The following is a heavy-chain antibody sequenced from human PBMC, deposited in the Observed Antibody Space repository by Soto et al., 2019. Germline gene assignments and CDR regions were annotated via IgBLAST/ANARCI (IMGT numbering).Heavy chain of an antibody. CDR2: INHSGST. CDR3: ARGPPSRAFLAGLVRDY. D-gene: IGHD3-9*01. J-gene: IGHJ4*02. V-gene: IGHV4-34*01. CDR1: GGSFSGYY. Sequence: SETLSLTCAVYGGSFSGYYWSWIRQPPGKGLEWIGEINHSGSTNYNPSLKSRVTISVDTSKNQFSLKLSSVTAADTAVYYCARGPPSRAFLAGLVRDYWGQGTLVTVSS.